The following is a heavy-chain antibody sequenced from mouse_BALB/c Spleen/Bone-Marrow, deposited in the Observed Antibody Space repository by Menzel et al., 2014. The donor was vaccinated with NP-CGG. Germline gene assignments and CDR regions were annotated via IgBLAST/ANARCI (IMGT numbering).Heavy chain of an antibody. CDR3: ARVTSSAVGAMDY. J-gene: IGHJ4*01. CDR2: IWAGGST. Sequence: QVQLQQSGPGLVAPSQSLSITCTVSGFSLTNYGFHWVRQPPGKGLEWLGVIWAGGSTNYNSALVSRLSISKDNSKSQVFLKMISLQTDDTAMYYCARVTSSAVGAMDYWGQGTSVTVSS. D-gene: IGHD3-2*02. V-gene: IGHV2-9*02. CDR1: GFSLTNYG.